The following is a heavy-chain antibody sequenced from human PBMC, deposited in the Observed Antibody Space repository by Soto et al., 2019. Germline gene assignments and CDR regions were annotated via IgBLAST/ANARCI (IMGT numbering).Heavy chain of an antibody. Sequence: SVKVSCKASGGTFSSYAISWVRQAPGQGLEWMGGIIPIFGTANYAQKFQGRVTITADESTSTAYMELSSLRSEDTAVYYCALRGYSYGNGGFDYWGQGTLVTVS. D-gene: IGHD5-18*01. CDR3: ALRGYSYGNGGFDY. CDR2: IIPIFGTA. V-gene: IGHV1-69*13. J-gene: IGHJ4*02. CDR1: GGTFSSYA.